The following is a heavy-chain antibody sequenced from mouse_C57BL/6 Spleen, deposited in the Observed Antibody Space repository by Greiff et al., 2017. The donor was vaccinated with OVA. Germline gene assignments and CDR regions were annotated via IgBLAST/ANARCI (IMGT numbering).Heavy chain of an antibody. CDR3: AREGAYYRSVDGYFEG. CDR2: INPGSGGT. D-gene: IGHD2-14*01. V-gene: IGHV1-54*01. J-gene: IGHJ1*03. Sequence: QVQLKQSGAELVRPGTSVKVSCKASGYAFTNYLIEWVKQRPGQGLAWIGVINPGSGGTNYHEKFKGTATLTADKSSSTAYMQLSSLTSEDAAGDFCAREGAYYRSVDGYFEGWGTGTTVT. CDR1: GYAFTNYL.